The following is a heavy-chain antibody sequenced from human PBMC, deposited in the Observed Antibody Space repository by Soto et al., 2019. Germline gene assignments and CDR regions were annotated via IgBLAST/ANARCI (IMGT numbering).Heavy chain of an antibody. Sequence: ASVKVSCKASGYTFPSYGISWVRQAPGPGREWMGWISAYNGNTNYAQKLQGRVTMTTDTSTSTAHMELRSLRSDDTAVYYCARGCSIVGAIALDYWGQGTLVTVSS. D-gene: IGHD1-26*01. J-gene: IGHJ4*02. V-gene: IGHV1-18*01. CDR1: GYTFPSYG. CDR2: ISAYNGNT. CDR3: ARGCSIVGAIALDY.